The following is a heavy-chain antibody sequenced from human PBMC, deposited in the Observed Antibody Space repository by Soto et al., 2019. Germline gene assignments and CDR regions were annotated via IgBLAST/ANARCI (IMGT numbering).Heavy chain of an antibody. CDR2: TRNKANSYTT. D-gene: IGHD7-27*01. J-gene: IGHJ6*03. CDR1: GFTFSDHY. Sequence: GGSLRLSCAASGFTFSDHYMDWVRQAPGKGLEWVGRTRNKANSYTTEYAASVKGRFTISRDDSRNSLYLQMNSLKTEDTAVYYCARDLGITRRGRSGYYYYMDVWGKGTTVTVSS. CDR3: ARDLGITRRGRSGYYYYMDV. V-gene: IGHV3-72*01.